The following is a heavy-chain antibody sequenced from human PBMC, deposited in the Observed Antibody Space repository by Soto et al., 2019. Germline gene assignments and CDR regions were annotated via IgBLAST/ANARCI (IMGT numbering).Heavy chain of an antibody. V-gene: IGHV1-69*01. CDR3: ARDVSAVAGRGDFDH. CDR2: IIPIFGTA. CDR1: GGTFSNYA. J-gene: IGHJ4*02. Sequence: QVQLVQSGAEVKKPWSSLKISCKASGGTFSNYATSWVRQAPGQGLEWMGGIIPIFGTANYAQKFQGRVTITADESTSTAYMELSGLRSDDTAVYYCARDVSAVAGRGDFDHWGQGTLVTVSS. D-gene: IGHD6-19*01.